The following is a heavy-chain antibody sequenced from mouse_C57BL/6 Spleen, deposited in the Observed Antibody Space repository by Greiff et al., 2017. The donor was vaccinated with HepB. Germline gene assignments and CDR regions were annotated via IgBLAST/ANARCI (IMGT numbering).Heavy chain of an antibody. J-gene: IGHJ3*01. Sequence: EVQGVESGGGLVQPGGSMKLSCVASGFTFSNYWMNWVRQSPEKGLEWVAQIRLKSDNYATHYAESVKGRFTISRDDSKSSVYLQMNNLRAEDTGIYYCTKWGTWFAYWGQGTLVTVSA. CDR3: TKWGTWFAY. V-gene: IGHV6-3*01. CDR2: IRLKSDNYAT. CDR1: GFTFSNYW.